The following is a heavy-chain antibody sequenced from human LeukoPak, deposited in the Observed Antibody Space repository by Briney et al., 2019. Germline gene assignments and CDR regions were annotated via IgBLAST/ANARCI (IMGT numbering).Heavy chain of an antibody. CDR3: ARGAMARGVITNYFDY. CDR1: GGSISSGGYS. Sequence: PSETLSPTCAVSGGSISSGGYSWSWIRQPPGKGLEWIGYIYDSGSTYYNPSLKSRVTISADRSKNQLSLKLSSVTAADTAVYYCARGAMARGVITNYFDYWGQGTLVTVSS. J-gene: IGHJ4*02. D-gene: IGHD3-10*01. V-gene: IGHV4-30-2*01. CDR2: IYDSGST.